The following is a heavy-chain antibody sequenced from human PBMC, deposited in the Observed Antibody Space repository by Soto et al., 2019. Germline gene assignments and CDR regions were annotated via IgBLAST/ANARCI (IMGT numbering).Heavy chain of an antibody. CDR1: GFTFTKYA. V-gene: IGHV3-23*01. CDR3: AKDLFVDYYRSGTYYRFDY. CDR2: ISGSGSRA. Sequence: GGSLRLSCAASGFTFTKYAMSWVRQAPGKGLEWVSSISGSGSRAYYADSVKGQFTISRDNSKNTLYLQMNSLRAEDSAVYYCAKDLFVDYYRSGTYYRFDYWGQGTLVTVSS. J-gene: IGHJ4*02. D-gene: IGHD3-10*01.